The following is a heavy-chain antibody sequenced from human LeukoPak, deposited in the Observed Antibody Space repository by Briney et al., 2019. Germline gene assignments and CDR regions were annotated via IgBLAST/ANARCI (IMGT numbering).Heavy chain of an antibody. CDR2: IRSKANRYAT. CDR1: EFTFSGSA. Sequence: GGSLRLSCAASEFTFSGSAMHWVRQASGKGLEWVGRIRSKANRYATAYAASVKGRFTISRDDSKNTAYLQMNSLKTEDTAMYYCTRLYSSGYDIWGQGTVVTVSS. V-gene: IGHV3-73*01. CDR3: TRLYSSGYDI. J-gene: IGHJ3*02. D-gene: IGHD6-19*01.